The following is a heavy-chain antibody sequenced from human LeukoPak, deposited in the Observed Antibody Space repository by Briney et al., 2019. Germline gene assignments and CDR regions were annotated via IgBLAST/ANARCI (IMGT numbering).Heavy chain of an antibody. V-gene: IGHV3-53*01. Sequence: GGSLRLSCAASGFTVSSNYMSWVRQAPGKGLEWVSVIYSGGSTYYADSVKGRFTISRDTAKNSLYLQMNILRVEDTAVYYCARPETEGEISGAWGYWGQGTLVTVSS. D-gene: IGHD3-16*01. CDR2: IYSGGST. CDR1: GFTVSSNY. J-gene: IGHJ4*02. CDR3: ARPETEGEISGAWGY.